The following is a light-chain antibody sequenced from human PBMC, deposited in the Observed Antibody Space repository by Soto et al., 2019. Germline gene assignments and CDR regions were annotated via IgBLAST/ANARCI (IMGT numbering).Light chain of an antibody. CDR3: QQAKSFPYT. CDR2: GAY. Sequence: DIQMTQSPSSVSASVGDTVTISCRASQSLDNWLAWYQQKPGNAPRLLIYGAYTLENGVPSRFSGSGSGSDFTLTISSLQPEDFSTYYCQQAKSFPYTFGQGTKVEI. V-gene: IGKV1-12*01. CDR1: QSLDNW. J-gene: IGKJ2*01.